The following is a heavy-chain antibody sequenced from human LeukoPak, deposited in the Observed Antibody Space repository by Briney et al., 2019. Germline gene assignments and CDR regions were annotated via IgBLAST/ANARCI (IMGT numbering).Heavy chain of an antibody. CDR2: IWYDGSHK. Sequence: GRSLRLSCATSGFTFNSYGFHWVRQAPGKGLEWVAIIWYDGSHKSYADSVKGRFTISRDNSKNTVYLQMNTLRAEDTAVYCARGTGTTDYWGQGTLVTVSS. V-gene: IGHV3-33*01. D-gene: IGHD1-7*01. CDR3: ARGTGTTDY. CDR1: GFTFNSYG. J-gene: IGHJ4*02.